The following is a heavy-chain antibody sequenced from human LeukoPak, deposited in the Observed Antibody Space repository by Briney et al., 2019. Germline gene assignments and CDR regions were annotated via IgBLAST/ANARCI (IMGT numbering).Heavy chain of an antibody. V-gene: IGHV3-64*01. J-gene: IGHJ3*02. D-gene: IGHD3-22*01. CDR2: ISTNGGST. Sequence: QPGGSLRLSCAASGFTFSTYAMHCVRQAPGKGLEYVSGISTNGGSTYYANSVKGRFTISRDNSKNTLYLQMGSLRDEDTAVYYCARDGDYYDSRGEAFDIWGQGAMVTVAS. CDR1: GFTFSTYA. CDR3: ARDGDYYDSRGEAFDI.